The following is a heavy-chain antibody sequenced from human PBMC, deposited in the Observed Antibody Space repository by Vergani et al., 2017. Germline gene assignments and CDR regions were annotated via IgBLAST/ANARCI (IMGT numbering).Heavy chain of an antibody. Sequence: QVQLQESGPGLVKPSETLSLTCTVSGGSISTYYWSWIRPPPGKGLPCLVDIYYSGSTEYNPSLTSQVTISVDTSKNQFSLRLSSVTAADTAVYYCARASRYCSSTSCYRFDYWGQGTLVTGSS. CDR2: IYYSGST. V-gene: IGHV4-59*01. CDR3: ARASRYCSSTSCYRFDY. J-gene: IGHJ4*02. D-gene: IGHD2-2*01. CDR1: GGSISTYY.